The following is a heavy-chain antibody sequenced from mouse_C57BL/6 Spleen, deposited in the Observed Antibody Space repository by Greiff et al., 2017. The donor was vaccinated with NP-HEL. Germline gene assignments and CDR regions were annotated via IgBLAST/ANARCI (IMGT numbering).Heavy chain of an antibody. CDR1: GFTFSDYG. CDR3: ARTGTWYYFDY. J-gene: IGHJ2*01. Sequence: EVKVVESGGGLVKPGGSLKLSCAASGFTFSDYGMHWVRQAPEKGLEWVAYISSGSSTIYYEDTVKGRFTISRDNAKNTLFLQMTSLRSEDTAMYYCARTGTWYYFDYWGQGTTLTVSS. D-gene: IGHD3-3*01. CDR2: ISSGSSTI. V-gene: IGHV5-17*01.